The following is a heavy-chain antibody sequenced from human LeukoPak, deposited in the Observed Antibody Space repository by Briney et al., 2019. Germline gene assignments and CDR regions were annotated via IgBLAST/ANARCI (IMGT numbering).Heavy chain of an antibody. CDR1: GFTFNGYW. CDR3: ARDRSQLLWANWFDP. J-gene: IGHJ5*02. Sequence: GGSLRLSCAASGFTFNGYWMSWVRQAPGKGLEWVANIKQDGSDKYYVDSVKGRFTISRDNAKNSLYLQMNSLRAEDTAVYYCARDRSQLLWANWFDPWGQGTLVTVSS. V-gene: IGHV3-7*03. CDR2: IKQDGSDK. D-gene: IGHD2-2*01.